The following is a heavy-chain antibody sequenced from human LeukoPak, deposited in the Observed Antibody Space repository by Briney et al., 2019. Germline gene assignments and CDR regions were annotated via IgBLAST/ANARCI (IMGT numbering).Heavy chain of an antibody. D-gene: IGHD2-2*01. CDR1: GYTFTSYY. V-gene: IGHV1-2*02. Sequence: ASVKVSCKASGYTFTSYYMHWVRQAPGQGLEWMGWINPNSGGTNYAQKFQGRVTMTRDTSISTAYMELSRLRSDDTAVYYCARGIVVVPAAMWYWGQGTLVTVSS. CDR2: INPNSGGT. CDR3: ARGIVVVPAAMWY. J-gene: IGHJ4*02.